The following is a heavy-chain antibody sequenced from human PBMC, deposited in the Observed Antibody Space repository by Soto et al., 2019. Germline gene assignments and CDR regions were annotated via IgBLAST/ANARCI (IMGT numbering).Heavy chain of an antibody. D-gene: IGHD1-7*01. CDR1: GDSVSSNSAA. J-gene: IGHJ6*03. Sequence: SQTLSLTCAISGDSVSSNSAAWNWIRQSPSRGLEWLGRTYYRSRWYNDYAVSVRSRITVNADTSKNQFSLHLNSVTPEDTAVYYCAGTSSLQRYYMDVWDKGTTVPVSS. CDR3: AGTSSLQRYYMDV. V-gene: IGHV6-1*01. CDR2: TYYRSRWYN.